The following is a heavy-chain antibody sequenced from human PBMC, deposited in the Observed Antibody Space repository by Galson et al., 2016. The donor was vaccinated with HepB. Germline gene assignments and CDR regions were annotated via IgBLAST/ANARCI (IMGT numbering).Heavy chain of an antibody. CDR3: AKVNHDSWSGYSYDAFDV. V-gene: IGHV3-30*18. J-gene: IGHJ3*01. Sequence: SLRLSCAASGFSFRFYGMHWVRQAPGKGLEWVAVISHDGTNRYYADSAKDRFTISRDNSKNKLYLEVNSLRAEDTAMYYCAKVNHDSWSGYSYDAFDVWGQGTMVTVSS. CDR1: GFSFRFYG. CDR2: ISHDGTNR. D-gene: IGHD3-3*01.